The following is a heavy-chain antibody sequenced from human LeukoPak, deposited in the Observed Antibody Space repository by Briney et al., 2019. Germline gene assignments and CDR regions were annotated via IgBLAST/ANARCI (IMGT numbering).Heavy chain of an antibody. D-gene: IGHD3-3*01. Sequence: ASVKVSCKASGYTFTSYGISWVRQAPGQGLEWMGRISGYNGNTNYAQRLQGRVTMTTDTSTSTAYMELRSLRSDDTAVYYCARNRSGYCDYWGQGTLVTVSS. V-gene: IGHV1-18*01. CDR1: GYTFTSYG. CDR3: ARNRSGYCDY. CDR2: ISGYNGNT. J-gene: IGHJ4*02.